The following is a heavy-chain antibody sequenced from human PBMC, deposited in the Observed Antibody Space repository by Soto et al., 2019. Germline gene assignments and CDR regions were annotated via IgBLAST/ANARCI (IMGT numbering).Heavy chain of an antibody. CDR3: ARYDFWSGYSFDY. D-gene: IGHD3-3*01. CDR1: GFTVSSNY. V-gene: IGHV3-53*04. CDR2: IYSGGST. J-gene: IGHJ4*02. Sequence: GGSLRLSCAASGFTVSSNYMSWVRQAPGKGLEWVSVIYSGGSTYYADSVKGRLTISRHNSKNTLYLQMNSLRAEDTAVYYCARYDFWSGYSFDYWGQGTLVTVSS.